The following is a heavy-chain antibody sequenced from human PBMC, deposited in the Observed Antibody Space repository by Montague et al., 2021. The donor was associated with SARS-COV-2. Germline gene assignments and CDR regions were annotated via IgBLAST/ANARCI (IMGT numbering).Heavy chain of an antibody. CDR3: AMFGGALVAFDL. V-gene: IGHV4-39*01. Sequence: SETLSLTCTVSGASISTGSYYWSWIRQPPGKGLEWIGRICTTGRTYYNTSLESRVFMSVDTSTDQFSLKLTSVTAADTAVYFCAMFGGALVAFDLWGQGTLVTVSS. D-gene: IGHD3-10*02. J-gene: IGHJ3*01. CDR2: ICTTGRT. CDR1: GASISTGSYY.